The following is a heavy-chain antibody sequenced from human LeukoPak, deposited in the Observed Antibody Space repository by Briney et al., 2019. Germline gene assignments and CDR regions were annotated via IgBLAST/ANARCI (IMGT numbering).Heavy chain of an antibody. D-gene: IGHD3-10*01. J-gene: IGHJ4*02. Sequence: GESLKISRKGSGYIFTHNCLGWVRQMPGKGLEWVAIIYQGDSDTRYSPSFGGQVTLSVDKSSSTAYLQWSRLKASDAAMYYCARQSRDGSGSRGYFFDFWGQGTLVTVSS. V-gene: IGHV5-51*01. CDR1: GYIFTHNC. CDR2: IYQGDSDT. CDR3: ARQSRDGSGSRGYFFDF.